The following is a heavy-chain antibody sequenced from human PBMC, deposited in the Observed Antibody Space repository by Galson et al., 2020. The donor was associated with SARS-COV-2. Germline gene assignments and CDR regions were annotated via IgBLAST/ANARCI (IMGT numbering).Heavy chain of an antibody. D-gene: IGHD3-10*01. CDR2: IYPDDSDI. CDR3: ARLPSMVQALFDY. Sequence: KIGESLKISCKGSGYSFTSYWIGWVRQMPRKGLEWMGVIYPDDSDIRYSPSFQGQVTISADKSISTAYLQWSSLKASDTAMYYCARLPSMVQALFDYWGQGTLVTVSS. J-gene: IGHJ4*02. V-gene: IGHV5-51*01. CDR1: GYSFTSYW.